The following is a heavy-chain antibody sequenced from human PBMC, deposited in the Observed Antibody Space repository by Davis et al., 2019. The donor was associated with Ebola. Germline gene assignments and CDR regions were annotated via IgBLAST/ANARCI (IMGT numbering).Heavy chain of an antibody. J-gene: IGHJ6*02. CDR3: ARAGGDIVVVPAAIRRYYYGMDV. Sequence: GESLKISCAASGVTFSSYSMNWVRQAPGKGLEWVSSISSSSSYIYYADSVKGRFTISRDNAKNSLYLQMNSLRAEDTAVYYCARAGGDIVVVPAAIRRYYYGMDVWGQGTTVTVSS. CDR1: GVTFSSYS. V-gene: IGHV3-21*01. D-gene: IGHD2-2*02. CDR2: ISSSSSYI.